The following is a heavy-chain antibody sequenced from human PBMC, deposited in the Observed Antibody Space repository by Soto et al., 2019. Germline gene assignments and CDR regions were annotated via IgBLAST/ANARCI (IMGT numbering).Heavy chain of an antibody. CDR1: GYTFTGYY. Sequence: ASVKVSCKASGYTFTGYYMHWVRQAPGQGLEWMGWINPNSGGTNYAQKFQGRVTMTRDTSISTAYMELSRLRSDDTAVYYCARDLASWGGYGMDVWGQGTTVTVSS. J-gene: IGHJ6*02. CDR3: ARDLASWGGYGMDV. D-gene: IGHD2-21*01. V-gene: IGHV1-2*02. CDR2: INPNSGGT.